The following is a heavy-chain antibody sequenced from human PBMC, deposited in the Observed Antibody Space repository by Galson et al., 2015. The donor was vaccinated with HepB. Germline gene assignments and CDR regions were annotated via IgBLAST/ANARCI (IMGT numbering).Heavy chain of an antibody. CDR1: GDSVSNNSVV. CDR2: TCYRSKWYN. CDR3: ARRGGATSFDY. D-gene: IGHD1-26*01. Sequence: CAISGDSVSNNSVVWNWIRQSPSRGLEWLGRTCYRSKWYNDYAVSVKSRITINPDTSKNQFSLQLNSVTPEDTAVYYCARRGGATSFDYWGQGTLVTVSS. V-gene: IGHV6-1*01. J-gene: IGHJ4*02.